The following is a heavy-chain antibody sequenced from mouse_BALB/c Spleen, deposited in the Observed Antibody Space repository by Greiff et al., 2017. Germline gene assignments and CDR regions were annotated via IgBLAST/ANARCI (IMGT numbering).Heavy chain of an antibody. V-gene: IGHV5-9-4*01. CDR1: GFTFSSYA. CDR3: AREGGLRTMDY. D-gene: IGHD2-4*01. Sequence: EVQGVESGGGLVKPGGSLKLSCAASGFTFSSYAMSWVRQSPEKRLEWVAEISSGGSYTYYPDTVTGRFTISRDNAKNTLYLEMSSLRSEDTAMYYCAREGGLRTMDYWGQGTSVTVSS. J-gene: IGHJ4*01. CDR2: ISSGGSYT.